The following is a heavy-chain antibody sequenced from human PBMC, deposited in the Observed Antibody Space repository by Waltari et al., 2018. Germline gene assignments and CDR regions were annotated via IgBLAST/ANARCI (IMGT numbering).Heavy chain of an antibody. V-gene: IGHV1-69*06. CDR1: GGTFSSYA. Sequence: VSCKASGGTFSSYAISWVRQAPGQGLEWMGGIIPIFGTANYAQKFQGRVTITADKSTSTAYMELSSLRSEDTAVYYCARGYIIAAAGHYYYYMDVWGKGTTVTVSS. D-gene: IGHD6-13*01. CDR3: ARGYIIAAAGHYYYYMDV. CDR2: IIPIFGTA. J-gene: IGHJ6*03.